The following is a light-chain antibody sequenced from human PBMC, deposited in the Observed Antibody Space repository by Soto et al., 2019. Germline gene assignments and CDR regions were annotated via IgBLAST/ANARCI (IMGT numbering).Light chain of an antibody. Sequence: EIVLTQSPGTLSLSPGEIATLSCRASQTVSRSYFVWYQQKPGQAPRLLIYGASARAPGIPDRFSGTGSGTESTLTISRLEPEDFAVYFCQHFDSSPTFGGGTKVEIK. CDR3: QHFDSSPT. J-gene: IGKJ4*01. V-gene: IGKV3-20*01. CDR2: GAS. CDR1: QTVSRSY.